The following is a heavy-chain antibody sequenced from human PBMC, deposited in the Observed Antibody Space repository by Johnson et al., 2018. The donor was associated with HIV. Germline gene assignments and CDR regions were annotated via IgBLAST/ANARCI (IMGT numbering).Heavy chain of an antibody. D-gene: IGHD3-16*01. J-gene: IGHJ3*01. CDR3: ARGGKDHAFDV. Sequence: QVQVVESGGGLVQPGGSLRLSCAASGFTFSSYAMHWVRQAPGKGLEWVAVISYDGSNKNYADSVKGRFTISRDNPKNTLYLQMNSLRAEDTAVYYCARGGKDHAFDVWGQGTMVTVSS. V-gene: IGHV3-30*04. CDR2: ISYDGSNK. CDR1: GFTFSSYA.